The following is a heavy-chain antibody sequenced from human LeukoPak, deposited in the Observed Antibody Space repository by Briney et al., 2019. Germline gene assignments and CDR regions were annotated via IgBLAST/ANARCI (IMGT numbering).Heavy chain of an antibody. D-gene: IGHD2-15*01. CDR1: GGSISSGGYY. V-gene: IGHV4-30-2*01. Sequence: SETLSLTCTVSGGSISSGGYYWSWIRQPPGKGLEWIGYIYHSGSTYYNPSLKSRVTISVDRSKNQFSLKLSSVTAADTAVYYCVREILYCSGGSCYRGPFDNWGQGTLVTVSA. CDR2: IYHSGST. CDR3: VREILYCSGGSCYRGPFDN. J-gene: IGHJ4*02.